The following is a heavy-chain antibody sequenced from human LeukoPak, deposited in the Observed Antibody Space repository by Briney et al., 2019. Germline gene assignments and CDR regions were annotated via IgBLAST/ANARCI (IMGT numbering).Heavy chain of an antibody. J-gene: IGHJ5*02. CDR3: ARHDSTSYTNWFDP. V-gene: IGHV4-59*08. D-gene: IGHD6-13*01. CDR2: IYYSGNT. CDR1: GGSISSYY. Sequence: PSETLSLTCTVSGGSISSYYWSWIRQPPGKGLEYIGYIYYSGNTNSNPSLNSRVTISVDTSKNQFSLKLRSVTAADTAVYYCARHDSTSYTNWFDPWGQGTLVTVSS.